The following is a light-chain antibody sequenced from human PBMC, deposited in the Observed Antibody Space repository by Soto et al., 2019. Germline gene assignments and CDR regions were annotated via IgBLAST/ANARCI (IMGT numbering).Light chain of an antibody. Sequence: QSALTQPASVSGSPGQSITISCTGTSSDVGSHNLVSWYQQHPGKAAKLMIYGGSKRPSGVSSRFSGSKSGNTASLTISGLQADDEADYYCCSYAGSSTNVFGTGTKLTVL. CDR3: CSYAGSSTNV. V-gene: IGLV2-23*01. CDR1: SSDVGSHNL. J-gene: IGLJ1*01. CDR2: GGS.